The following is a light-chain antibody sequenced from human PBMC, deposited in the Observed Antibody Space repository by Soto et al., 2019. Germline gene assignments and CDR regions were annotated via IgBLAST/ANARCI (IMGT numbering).Light chain of an antibody. CDR3: SSYTSSSTRHV. V-gene: IGLV2-14*01. CDR2: EVS. CDR1: SSDVGGYNY. J-gene: IGLJ1*01. Sequence: QSALTQPASVSGSPGQSITISCTGTSSDVGGYNYVSWYQQHPGKAPKLMIYEVSNRPAGVSNRFSGSKSGNTASLTISGLLAEDEADYYCSSYTSSSTRHVFGTGTKLTVL.